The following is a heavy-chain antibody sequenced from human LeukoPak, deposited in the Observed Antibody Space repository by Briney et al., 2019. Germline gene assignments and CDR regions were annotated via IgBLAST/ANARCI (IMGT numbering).Heavy chain of an antibody. J-gene: IGHJ6*03. V-gene: IGHV3-48*04. D-gene: IGHD1-26*01. Sequence: GGSLRLSCAASGFTFSTYNMNWVRQAPGEGREWVSYISSSSSTIYYADSVKGRFTISIDNAKNPLYLQMNSRGPEDTAVYFCARDRDSGSYGSSYYYYMDVWGKGTTVTVSS. CDR2: ISSSSSTI. CDR1: GFTFSTYN. CDR3: ARDRDSGSYGSSYYYYMDV.